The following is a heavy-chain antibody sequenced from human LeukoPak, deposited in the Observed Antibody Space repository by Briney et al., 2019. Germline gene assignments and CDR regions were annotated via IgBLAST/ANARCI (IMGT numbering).Heavy chain of an antibody. V-gene: IGHV1-2*02. Sequence: ASVTVSCKASGYTFTGYYMHWVRQAPGQGLEWMGWINPNSGGTNYAQKFQGRVTMTRDTSISTAYMELSRLRSDDTAVYYCAIYDSSGSDAFDIWGQGTMVTVSS. D-gene: IGHD3-22*01. CDR3: AIYDSSGSDAFDI. J-gene: IGHJ3*02. CDR1: GYTFTGYY. CDR2: INPNSGGT.